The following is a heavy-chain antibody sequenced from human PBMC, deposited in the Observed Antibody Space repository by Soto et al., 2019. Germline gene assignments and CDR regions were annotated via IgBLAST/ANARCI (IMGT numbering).Heavy chain of an antibody. CDR2: IYYSGST. Sequence: SETLSLTCTVSGGSIGSYYWSWIRQPPGKGLEWIGYIYYSGSTNYNPSLKSRVTISVDTSKNQFSLKLSSVTAADTAVYYCARYGVGRNWFDPWGQGTLVTVSS. CDR1: GGSIGSYY. D-gene: IGHD1-26*01. V-gene: IGHV4-59*01. J-gene: IGHJ5*02. CDR3: ARYGVGRNWFDP.